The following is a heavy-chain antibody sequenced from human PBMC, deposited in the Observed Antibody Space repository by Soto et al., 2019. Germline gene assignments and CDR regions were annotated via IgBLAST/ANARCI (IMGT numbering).Heavy chain of an antibody. CDR1: GYSFTSYW. V-gene: IGHV5-51*01. CDR2: IYPGDSDT. D-gene: IGHD4-17*01. Sequence: GESLKISCKGSGYSFTSYWIGWVRQMPGKGLEWMGIIYPGDSDTRYSPSFQGQVTISADKSISTAYLQWSSLKASDTAMYYCARPPHHYGDYYNAFDVWGQGTMVTVSS. CDR3: ARPPHHYGDYYNAFDV. J-gene: IGHJ3*01.